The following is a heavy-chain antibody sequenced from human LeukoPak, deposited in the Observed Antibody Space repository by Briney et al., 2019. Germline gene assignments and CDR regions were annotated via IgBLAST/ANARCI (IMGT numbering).Heavy chain of an antibody. J-gene: IGHJ4*02. CDR1: GFTFSTFA. CDR2: LSYDGSSK. CDR3: ARSAAAGRIVATFGY. D-gene: IGHD5-12*01. V-gene: IGHV3-30*04. Sequence: GGSLRLSCAASGFTFSTFAMHWVRQAPGKGLEWVAILSYDGSSKYYADSVKGRFTISRDNSKKTLYLQMNSLRTEDTAVYYCARSAAAGRIVATFGYWGQGTLVTVSS.